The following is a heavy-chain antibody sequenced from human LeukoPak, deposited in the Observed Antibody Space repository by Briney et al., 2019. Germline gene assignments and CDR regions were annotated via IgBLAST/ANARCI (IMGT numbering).Heavy chain of an antibody. CDR1: GFTVSDYY. CDR2: ISSSSSYT. V-gene: IGHV3-11*06. D-gene: IGHD3-10*01. Sequence: GGSLRLSCAASGFTVSDYYMSWIRQAPGKGLEWVSYISSSSSYTNYADSVKGRFTISRDNAKNSLYLQMNSLRAEDTAVYYCASVYSGVRGVIIQNWFDPWGQGTLVTVSS. CDR3: ASVYSGVRGVIIQNWFDP. J-gene: IGHJ5*02.